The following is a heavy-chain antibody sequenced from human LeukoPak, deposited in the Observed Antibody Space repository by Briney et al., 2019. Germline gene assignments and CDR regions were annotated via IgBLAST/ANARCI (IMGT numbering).Heavy chain of an antibody. CDR2: TSGSGTTI. CDR3: ASAIYYSASGTYSDAFDT. CDR1: GFTFSTYG. J-gene: IGHJ3*02. V-gene: IGHV3-48*01. D-gene: IGHD3-10*01. Sequence: GGSLRLSCAASGFTFSTYGMNWVRQAPGKGLEWVSYTSGSGTTIYYADSVKGRFTISRDNSKNTLYLQMNSLRAEDAAVYYCASAIYYSASGTYSDAFDTWGQGTKVTVSS.